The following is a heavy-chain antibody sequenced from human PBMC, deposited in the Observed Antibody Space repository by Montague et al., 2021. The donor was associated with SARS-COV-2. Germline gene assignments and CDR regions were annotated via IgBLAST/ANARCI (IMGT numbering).Heavy chain of an antibody. Sequence: SETLSLTCAVYGGSFSGYYWSWIRQPPGKGLEWIGEINHSGSAKYNPSLKSRVTISVDTSKNQFSLKLSSVTAADTAVYYCARRGDYGGPRFDYWGQGTLVSVSS. D-gene: IGHD4-23*01. J-gene: IGHJ4*02. CDR2: INHSGSA. V-gene: IGHV4-34*01. CDR3: ARRGDYGGPRFDY. CDR1: GGSFSGYY.